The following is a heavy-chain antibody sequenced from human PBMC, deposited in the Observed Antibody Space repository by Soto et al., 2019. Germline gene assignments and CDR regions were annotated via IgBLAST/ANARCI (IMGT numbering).Heavy chain of an antibody. D-gene: IGHD3-16*01. CDR1: GGSTSSDNY. V-gene: IGHV4-30-4*01. CDR2: IYYSGNT. J-gene: IGHJ4*02. Sequence: SETLSLTCTVSGGSTSSDNYWSWIRQPPGKGLEWIGHIYYSGNTDYNPSLKSRLAISIDTSKNQFSLKLSSVTAADTAVYFCAREGGESSDGLYYFDSWGRGSLVTVSS. CDR3: AREGGESSDGLYYFDS.